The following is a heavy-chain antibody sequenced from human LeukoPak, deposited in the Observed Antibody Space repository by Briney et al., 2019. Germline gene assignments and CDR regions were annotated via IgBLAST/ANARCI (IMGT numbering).Heavy chain of an antibody. Sequence: SETLSLTCTVSGGSLSSSNYYWGWIRPPPGKGLEWIGSIYYSGTTYYNTSLKSRVTISVDTSKNQFYLKLSSVTAADTAVYYCASGGSCSALCLGNYWGQGTLVTVSS. CDR3: ASGGSCSALCLGNY. J-gene: IGHJ4*02. CDR2: IYYSGTT. CDR1: GGSLSSSNYY. D-gene: IGHD2-15*01. V-gene: IGHV4-39*01.